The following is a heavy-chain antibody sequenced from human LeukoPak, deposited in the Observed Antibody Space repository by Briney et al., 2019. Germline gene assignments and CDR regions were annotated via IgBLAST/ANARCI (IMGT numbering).Heavy chain of an antibody. J-gene: IGHJ3*02. Sequence: ETLSLTCTVSGGSITSGSYSWAWVRQAPGKGLEWVSAISGSGGSTYYADSVKGRFTISRDNSKNTLYLQMNSLRAEDTAVYYCAKTGTYCSSTSCYGGNAFDIWGQGTMVTVSS. CDR3: AKTGTYCSSTSCYGGNAFDI. CDR2: ISGSGGST. CDR1: GGSITSGSYS. V-gene: IGHV3-23*01. D-gene: IGHD2-2*01.